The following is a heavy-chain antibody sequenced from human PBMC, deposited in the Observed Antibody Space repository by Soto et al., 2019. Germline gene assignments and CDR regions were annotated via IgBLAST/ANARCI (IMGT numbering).Heavy chain of an antibody. CDR2: ITYDGSNK. J-gene: IGHJ4*02. CDR3: AKDRVGGTFYTPLGF. V-gene: IGHV3-30*18. Sequence: PGGSLRLSCQASGFNFDNYGMHWVRQAPGKGLEWVAVITYDGSNKYYADSVKGRFTISRDNSKNTLSLHLNTLKPEDTAVYHCAKDRVGGTFYTPLGFRGQGTLVTV. CDR1: GFNFDNYG. D-gene: IGHD1-7*01.